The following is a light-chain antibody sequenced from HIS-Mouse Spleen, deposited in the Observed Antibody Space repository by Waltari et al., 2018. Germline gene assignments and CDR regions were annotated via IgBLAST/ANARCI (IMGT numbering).Light chain of an antibody. CDR3: QVCDSSSDHYV. CDR1: NIGSKS. V-gene: IGLV3-21*03. Sequence: SYVLTQPPSVSVAPGKKARITCGGNNIGSKSVHWYQQKPGQAPVLGVYEDSDRPSGIPERFSGSNSGNTATLTISRVEAGDEADYYCQVCDSSSDHYVFGTGTKVTVL. J-gene: IGLJ1*01. CDR2: EDS.